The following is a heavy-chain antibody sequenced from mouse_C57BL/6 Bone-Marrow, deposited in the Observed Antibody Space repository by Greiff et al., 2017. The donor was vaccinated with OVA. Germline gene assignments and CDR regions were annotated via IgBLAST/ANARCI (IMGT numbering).Heavy chain of an antibody. Sequence: EVKVVESGGDLVKPGGSLKLSCAASGFTFSSYGMSWVRQTPDKRLEWVATISSGGSYTYYPDSVKGRFTISRDNAKNTLYLKMSSLKSEDTAMYYCARQVVTSSYWYFDVWGTGTTVTVSS. CDR3: ARQVVTSSYWYFDV. CDR1: GFTFSSYG. CDR2: ISSGGSYT. D-gene: IGHD1-1*02. V-gene: IGHV5-6*01. J-gene: IGHJ1*03.